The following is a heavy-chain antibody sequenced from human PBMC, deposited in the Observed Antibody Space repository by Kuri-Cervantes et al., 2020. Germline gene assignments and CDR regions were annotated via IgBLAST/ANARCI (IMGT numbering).Heavy chain of an antibody. CDR1: GFTFSSYA. Sequence: LSLTCAASGFTFSSYAMHWVRQAPGKGLEWVAVISYDGSNKYYADSVKGRFTISRDNSKNTLYLQMNSLRDEDTAVYYCARGGSEDYYDSSEYYYYGMDVWGQGTTVTVSS. CDR3: ARGGSEDYYDSSEYYYYGMDV. CDR2: ISYDGSNK. J-gene: IGHJ6*02. D-gene: IGHD3-22*01. V-gene: IGHV3-30-3*01.